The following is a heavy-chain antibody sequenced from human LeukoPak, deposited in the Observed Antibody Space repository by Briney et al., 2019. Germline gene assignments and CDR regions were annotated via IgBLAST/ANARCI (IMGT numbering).Heavy chain of an antibody. CDR1: GFTVSSNY. J-gene: IGHJ5*01. CDR3: AREGVGASFDS. Sequence: GGSLRLSCAASGFTVSSNYMSGVRQAPGKGLEGVSVIYSGGSTYYADSVKGRFTISIDNSKNTLYLQMNSLRAEDAGVYYCAREGVGASFDSWGQGTLVTVSS. CDR2: IYSGGST. D-gene: IGHD1-26*01. V-gene: IGHV3-53*01.